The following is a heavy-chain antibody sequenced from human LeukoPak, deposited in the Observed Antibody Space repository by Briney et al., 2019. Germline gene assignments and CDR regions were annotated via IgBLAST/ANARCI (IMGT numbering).Heavy chain of an antibody. CDR3: AKDRGLSFDY. J-gene: IGHJ4*02. CDR2: ISYDGNNK. V-gene: IGHV3-30*18. CDR1: GFTYSSYG. Sequence: GGSLRLSCAASGFTYSSYGMHWVRQAPGKGQEWVAVISYDGNNKYFADSLKGRFTVSRDNSKNTLYLLMNSLRAEDTAVYYCAKDRGLSFDYWGQGTLVTVSS.